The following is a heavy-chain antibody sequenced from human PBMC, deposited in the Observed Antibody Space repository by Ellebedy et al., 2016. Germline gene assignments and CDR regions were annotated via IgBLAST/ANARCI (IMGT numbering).Heavy chain of an antibody. D-gene: IGHD3-22*01. CDR1: GYTFTTFG. CDR3: ARQGYYSDSTAYHSDY. Sequence: ASVKVSCXASGYTFTTFGISWVRQAPGQGLEWVGWISAYNGHTNYAQNLQGRVTMTTDASTTTAYMELRSLRSDDTAVYYCARQGYYSDSTAYHSDYWGQGTLVTVSS. V-gene: IGHV1-18*01. CDR2: ISAYNGHT. J-gene: IGHJ4*02.